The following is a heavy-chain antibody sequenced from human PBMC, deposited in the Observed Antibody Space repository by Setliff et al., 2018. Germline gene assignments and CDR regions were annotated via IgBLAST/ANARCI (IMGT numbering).Heavy chain of an antibody. V-gene: IGHV3-30-3*01. CDR1: GFTFSSYA. J-gene: IGHJ4*02. CDR3: AVAVAGMNHFDY. CDR2: ISYDGSNK. D-gene: IGHD6-19*01. Sequence: PGGSLRLSCAASGFTFSSYAMHWVRQAPGKGLEWVAVISYDGSNKYYADSVKGRFTISRDNSKNTLYPQMNSLRAEDTAVYYCAVAVAGMNHFDYWGQGTLVTVSP.